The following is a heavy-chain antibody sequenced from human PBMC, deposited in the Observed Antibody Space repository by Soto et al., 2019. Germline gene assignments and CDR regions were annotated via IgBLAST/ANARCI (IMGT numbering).Heavy chain of an antibody. D-gene: IGHD2-2*01. V-gene: IGHV3-30*18. CDR3: AKDQGIVVPARRHYYYYYAMDV. CDR1: GFTFSSYG. J-gene: IGHJ6*02. Sequence: GGSLRLSCAASGFTFSSYGMHWVRQAPGKGLEWVAVISYDGSNKYYADSVKGRFTISRDNSKNTLYLQMNSLRAEDTAVYYCAKDQGIVVPARRHYYYYYAMDVWGQGTTGTAP. CDR2: ISYDGSNK.